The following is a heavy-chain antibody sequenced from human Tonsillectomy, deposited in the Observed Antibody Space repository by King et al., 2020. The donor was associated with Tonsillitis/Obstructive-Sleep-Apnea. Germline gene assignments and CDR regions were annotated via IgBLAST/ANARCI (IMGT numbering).Heavy chain of an antibody. D-gene: IGHD3-10*01. CDR3: ARDLLRYYYGSGSYGYFDY. CDR2: ISAYNGNT. V-gene: IGHV1-18*01. CDR1: GYTFTSYG. Sequence: QLVQSGAEVKKPGASVKVSCKASGYTFTSYGISWVRQAPGQGLEWMGWISAYNGNTNYAQKRQGRVTMTTDTSTSTAYMELRSLRSDDTAVYYCARDLLRYYYGSGSYGYFDYWGQGTLVTVSS. J-gene: IGHJ4*02.